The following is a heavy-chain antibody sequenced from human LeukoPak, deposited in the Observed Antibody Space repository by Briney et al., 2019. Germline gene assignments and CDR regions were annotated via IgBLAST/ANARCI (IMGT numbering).Heavy chain of an antibody. D-gene: IGHD4-23*01. CDR1: GFTFSYYA. Sequence: GGSLRLSCAASGFTFSYYAMSWVRQAPGKGLEWVSAISASGGSTDYADSVKGRFTISRDNSKNTLYLQMNSLRAEDTAVYYCAKEARRVTPYYYYGMDVWGQGTTVTVSS. CDR2: ISASGGST. J-gene: IGHJ6*02. CDR3: AKEARRVTPYYYYGMDV. V-gene: IGHV3-23*01.